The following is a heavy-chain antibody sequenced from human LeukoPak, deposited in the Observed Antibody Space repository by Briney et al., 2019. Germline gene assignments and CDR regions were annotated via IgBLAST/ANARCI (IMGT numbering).Heavy chain of an antibody. Sequence: GGSLRLSCAASGFTVSSNYMSWVRQAPGKGLEWVSVIYSGGSTYYADSVKGRFTISRDNSKNTLYLQMNSLRAEDTAVYYCARGPGDSSSPFVYWGQGTLVTVSS. D-gene: IGHD6-6*01. CDR1: GFTVSSNY. CDR3: ARGPGDSSSPFVY. V-gene: IGHV3-53*01. CDR2: IYSGGST. J-gene: IGHJ4*02.